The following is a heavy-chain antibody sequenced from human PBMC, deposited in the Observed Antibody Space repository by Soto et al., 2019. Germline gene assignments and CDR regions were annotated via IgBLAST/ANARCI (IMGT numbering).Heavy chain of an antibody. J-gene: IGHJ6*03. CDR1: GFTFSSYS. CDR3: ARGSTVTPLYYDYMDV. CDR2: ISSSSSYI. D-gene: IGHD4-17*01. V-gene: IGHV3-21*01. Sequence: EVQLVESGGGLVKPGGSLRLSCAASGFTFSSYSMNWVRQAPGKGLEWVSSISSSSSYIYYADSVKGRFTISRDNAKNSLYLQMNSPRAEDTAVYYCARGSTVTPLYYDYMDVWGKGRRSSS.